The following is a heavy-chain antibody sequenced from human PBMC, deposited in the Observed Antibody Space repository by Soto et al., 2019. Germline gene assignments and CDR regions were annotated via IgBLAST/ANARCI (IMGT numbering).Heavy chain of an antibody. J-gene: IGHJ4*02. Sequence: PGGSLRLSCAASGFIFSNFGLTWVRQAPGKGLEWVSHINAPATSTLYANSVRGRFANARNSVYLQMSNLTGEDTAVYYCTRDPEGDLDFDYWGQGTLVTVSS. V-gene: IGHV3-48*03. CDR2: INAPATST. D-gene: IGHD2-21*02. CDR3: TRDPEGDLDFDY. CDR1: GFIFSNFG.